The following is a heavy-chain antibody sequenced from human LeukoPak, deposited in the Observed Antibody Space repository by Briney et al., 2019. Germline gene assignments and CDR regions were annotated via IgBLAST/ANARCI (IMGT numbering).Heavy chain of an antibody. CDR2: ITSGGGST. CDR3: ARSATAWGMDV. J-gene: IGHJ6*02. Sequence: GGSLRLSCAVSGSTFRSYAMHWVRQAPGKGLEYISGITSGGGSTNYANSVKGRFTISRDNSKNTLYLQMGSLRAEDMAVYYCARSATAWGMDVWGQGTTVTVSS. V-gene: IGHV3-64*01. CDR1: GSTFRSYA.